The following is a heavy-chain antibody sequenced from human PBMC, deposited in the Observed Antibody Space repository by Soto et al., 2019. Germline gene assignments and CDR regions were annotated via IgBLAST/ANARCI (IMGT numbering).Heavy chain of an antibody. D-gene: IGHD5-12*01. CDR2: ISGSGGST. CDR3: AKDMAGGYSGYDYLDY. Sequence: GGSLRLSCAASGFTFSSYAMSWVRQAPGKGLEWVSAISGSGGSTYYADSVKGRFTISRDNSKNTLYLQMNSLRAEDTAVYYCAKDMAGGYSGYDYLDYWGQGTLVTVSS. CDR1: GFTFSSYA. V-gene: IGHV3-23*01. J-gene: IGHJ4*02.